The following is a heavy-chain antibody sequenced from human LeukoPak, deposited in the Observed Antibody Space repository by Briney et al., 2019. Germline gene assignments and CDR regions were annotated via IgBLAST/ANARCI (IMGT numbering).Heavy chain of an antibody. Sequence: PSETLSLTCTVSGGSISSYYWSWIRQAPGKGLEWIGSLYSSGSTNYNPSLKSRVTISVDTSKNQFSLKLSSVTAADTAVYYCARAAAGQTTYYFDYWGQGTLVTVSS. CDR3: ARAAAGQTTYYFDY. CDR2: LYSSGST. D-gene: IGHD6-25*01. V-gene: IGHV4-59*01. CDR1: GGSISSYY. J-gene: IGHJ4*02.